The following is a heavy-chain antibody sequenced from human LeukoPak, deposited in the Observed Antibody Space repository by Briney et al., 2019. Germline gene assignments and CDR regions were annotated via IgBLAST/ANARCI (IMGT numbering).Heavy chain of an antibody. D-gene: IGHD6-19*01. J-gene: IGHJ3*02. CDR2: ISYDGSNK. CDR1: GFTFSSYA. V-gene: IGHV3-30-3*01. CDR3: ARARIAVAGADAFDI. Sequence: PGGSLRLSCAASGFTFSSYAMHWVRQAPGKGLEWVAVISYDGSNKYYADSVKGRFTISRDNSKNTLYLQMNSLRAEDTAVYYCARARIAVAGADAFDIWGQGTMVTVSS.